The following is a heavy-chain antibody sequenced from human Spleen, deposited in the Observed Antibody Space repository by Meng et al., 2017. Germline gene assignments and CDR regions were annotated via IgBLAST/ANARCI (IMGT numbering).Heavy chain of an antibody. CDR3: ARGSVAGRIDY. Sequence: QVQHQQRGAGLLKPPETLSLTCAVYGGSFSGYYWSWIRQPPGKGLEWIGEINHSGRTNYNPSLKSRVTISVDTSKNQFSLNLISVIAADTAVYYCARGSVAGRIDYWGQGTLVTVSS. CDR1: GGSFSGYY. V-gene: IGHV4-34*01. D-gene: IGHD6-19*01. CDR2: INHSGRT. J-gene: IGHJ4*02.